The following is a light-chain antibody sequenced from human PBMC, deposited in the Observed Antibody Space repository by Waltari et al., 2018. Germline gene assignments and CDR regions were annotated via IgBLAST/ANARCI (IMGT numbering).Light chain of an antibody. CDR1: SSDLGNYNS. CDR2: DVS. J-gene: IGLJ2*01. CDR3: SSYISSDTLEL. V-gene: IGLV2-14*03. Sequence: HSALTQPASVSGSPGQSITIPCTGSSSDLGNYNSVPWYQQHPGKAPKLMIFDVSNRPSGVSNRFSGSKSGNTASLTISGLQAEDEADYYCSSYISSDTLELFGGGTSLTVL.